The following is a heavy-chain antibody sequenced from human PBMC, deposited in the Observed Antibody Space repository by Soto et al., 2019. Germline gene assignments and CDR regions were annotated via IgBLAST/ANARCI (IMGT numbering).Heavy chain of an antibody. CDR2: ISGSGGST. CDR3: AKDPNRIVWFGELSWFDT. CDR1: GFTFSSYA. J-gene: IGHJ5*02. D-gene: IGHD3-10*01. Sequence: EVQLLESGGGLVQPGGSLRLSCAASGFTFSSYAMSWVRQAPGKGLEWVSAISGSGGSTYYADSVKGRFTISRDNSKNTLYLQMNSLRAEDTAVYYCAKDPNRIVWFGELSWFDTWGQGTLVTVSS. V-gene: IGHV3-23*01.